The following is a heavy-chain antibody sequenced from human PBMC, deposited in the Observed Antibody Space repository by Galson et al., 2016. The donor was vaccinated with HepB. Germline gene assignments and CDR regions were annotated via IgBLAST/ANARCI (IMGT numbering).Heavy chain of an antibody. CDR2: ISRSGDST. CDR3: VQGSTAPAV. V-gene: IGHV3-23*01. CDR1: GFTFNNYG. D-gene: IGHD2-2*01. Sequence: SLRLSCAASGFTFNNYGMTWVRQAPGKGLEVVSSISRSGDSTDYADSEKGRFIISRDNTKNTLSLQMKSLRAEDTAVYYCVQGSTAPAVWGKGTTVTVSS. J-gene: IGHJ6*04.